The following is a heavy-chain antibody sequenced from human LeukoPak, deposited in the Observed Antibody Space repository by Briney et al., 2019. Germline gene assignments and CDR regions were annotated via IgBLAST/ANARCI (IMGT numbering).Heavy chain of an antibody. CDR3: ARDERYIDFLSGFYEPTPNYFDS. J-gene: IGHJ4*02. Sequence: ASVKVSCKASGYTFTSYGITWVRQAPGQGPECVGWISCFNGNTHYGQKVQERITLTTDTCTNTAYMELRSLTPDDTAVYFCARDERYIDFLSGFYEPTPNYFDSWGQGTLVTVSS. CDR2: ISCFNGNT. CDR1: GYTFTSYG. D-gene: IGHD3-3*01. V-gene: IGHV1-18*01.